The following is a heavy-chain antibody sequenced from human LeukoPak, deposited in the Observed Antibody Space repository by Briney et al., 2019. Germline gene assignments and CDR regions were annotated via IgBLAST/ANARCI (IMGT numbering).Heavy chain of an antibody. CDR1: GHTFTTYY. D-gene: IGHD3-22*01. CDR3: ASSPLFNYDSSGLVY. V-gene: IGHV1-46*01. Sequence: RASVKVSCKASGHTFTTYYIHWVRQAPGQGLEWLGIINPSGGNTSYVQKFQGRVTMTRDTSTSTVYMELSSLKSEDTAVYYCASSPLFNYDSSGLVYWGQGTLVTVSS. J-gene: IGHJ4*02. CDR2: INPSGGNT.